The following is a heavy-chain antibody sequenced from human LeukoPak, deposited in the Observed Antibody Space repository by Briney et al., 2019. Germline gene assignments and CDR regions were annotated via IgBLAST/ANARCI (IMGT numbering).Heavy chain of an antibody. CDR3: ARLRPQDAFDI. J-gene: IGHJ3*02. CDR1: GYIFTTYW. Sequence: GESLKISCKGSGYIFTTYWIAWVRQMPGKGLEWMGIIYPSDSDTRYSPSFQGQVTISADKSISTAYLQWSSLKASDTAMYYCARLRPQDAFDIWGQGTMVTVSS. CDR2: IYPSDSDT. V-gene: IGHV5-51*01.